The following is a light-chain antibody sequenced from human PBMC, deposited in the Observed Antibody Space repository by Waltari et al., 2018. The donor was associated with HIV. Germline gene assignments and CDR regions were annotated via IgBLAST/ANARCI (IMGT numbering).Light chain of an antibody. CDR2: EVS. Sequence: DIVMTQTPLSLSVTPGQPASISCKSTQSLLQSDGTTYLYWYLQKPGQSPQLLYYEVSNRVAVVADKFSGSGSVTDFTLKISRVETEDVGVYYCMQSIQLPFTFGPGTKVDI. CDR3: MQSIQLPFT. CDR1: QSLLQSDGTTY. J-gene: IGKJ3*01. V-gene: IGKV2D-29*02.